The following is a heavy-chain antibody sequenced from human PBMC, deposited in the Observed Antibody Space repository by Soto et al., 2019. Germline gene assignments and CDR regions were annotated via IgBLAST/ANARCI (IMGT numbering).Heavy chain of an antibody. D-gene: IGHD3-9*01. J-gene: IGHJ4*02. CDR1: GFIFSNYA. V-gene: IGHV3-23*01. CDR3: AKDKGYFSGHEPWLN. CDR2: ISASGAGT. Sequence: EVQLLESGGDLVQPGGSLGLSCAASGFIFSNYAMTWFRQAPGKGLEWVSTISASGAGTFYADSVKGRFTISRDTSKNTLYLQMNSLRAEDTALYFCAKDKGYFSGHEPWLNWGQGTLVTVSS.